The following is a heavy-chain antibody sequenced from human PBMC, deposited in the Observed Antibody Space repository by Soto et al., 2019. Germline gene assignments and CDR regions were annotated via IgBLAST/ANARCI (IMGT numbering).Heavy chain of an antibody. D-gene: IGHD5-18*01. CDR3: ARGAMANFDY. J-gene: IGHJ4*02. V-gene: IGHV1-69*13. CDR1: GDIFNNHA. Sequence: SVKVSCKASGDIFNNHAFNWVRQAPGQGLEWMGGFIAMLGTPTYAKKVQGRATISADESLTSSYLELRSLRSEDTGVYFCARGAMANFDYWGQGTVVTVSS. CDR2: FIAMLGTP.